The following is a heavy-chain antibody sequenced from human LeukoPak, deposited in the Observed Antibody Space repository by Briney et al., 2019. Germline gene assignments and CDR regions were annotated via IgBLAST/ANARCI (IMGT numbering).Heavy chain of an antibody. Sequence: PSETLSLTCTVSGGSISSGDYYWSWIRQPPGKGLEWIGYIYYSGSTNYNPSLKSRVTISVDTSKNQFSLKLSSVTAADTAVYYCAREREYGDYGVNDYWGQGTLVTVSS. CDR1: GGSISSGDYY. CDR3: AREREYGDYGVNDY. CDR2: IYYSGST. J-gene: IGHJ4*02. D-gene: IGHD4-17*01. V-gene: IGHV4-61*08.